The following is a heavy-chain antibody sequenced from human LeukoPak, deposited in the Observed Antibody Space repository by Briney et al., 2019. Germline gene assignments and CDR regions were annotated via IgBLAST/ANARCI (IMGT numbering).Heavy chain of an antibody. J-gene: IGHJ4*02. Sequence: SETLSLTCTVSGGSISSSSYYWGWIRQPPGKGLEWIGSIYYSGSTYYNPSLKSRVTISVDTSKNQFSLKLSSVTAADTAVYYCAGGRRAYPSPPDYWGQGTLVTVSS. D-gene: IGHD3-16*01. V-gene: IGHV4-39*07. CDR3: AGGRRAYPSPPDY. CDR1: GGSISSSSYY. CDR2: IYYSGST.